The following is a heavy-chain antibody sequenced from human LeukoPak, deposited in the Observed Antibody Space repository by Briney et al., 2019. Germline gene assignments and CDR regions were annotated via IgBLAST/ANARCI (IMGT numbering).Heavy chain of an antibody. V-gene: IGHV6-1*01. CDR3: ARGNYYSYTMDV. J-gene: IGHJ6*02. D-gene: IGHD3-10*01. CDR2: TYYRSRWYN. Sequence: QTLSLTCAISGDSVSSNSASWTWIRQSPSRGLEWLGRTYYRSRWYNDYAVSVKGRITVNPDTSKNQFSLQLNSVTPEDTAVFYCARGNYYSYTMDVWGQGTTVTVSS. CDR1: GDSVSSNSAS.